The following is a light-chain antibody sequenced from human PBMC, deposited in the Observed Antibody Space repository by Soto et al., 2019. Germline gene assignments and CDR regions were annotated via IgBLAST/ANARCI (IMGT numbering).Light chain of an antibody. CDR2: GTF. V-gene: IGKV1-9*01. CDR1: QDIKTY. J-gene: IGKJ3*01. CDR3: QHLNNYPPFT. Sequence: IQLTQSPSSLSASVGDRVSITCRASQDIKTYLAWYQQKQGKAPKLLISGTFTLQSGVPSRFNGSGSGTDFTLTISCLQPEDFATYYCQHLNNYPPFTFGPGTKV.